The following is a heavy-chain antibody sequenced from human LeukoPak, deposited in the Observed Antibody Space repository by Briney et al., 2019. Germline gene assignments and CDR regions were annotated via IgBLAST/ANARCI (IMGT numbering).Heavy chain of an antibody. J-gene: IGHJ4*02. Sequence: GGSLRLSCAASGFTFRSYWMTWVRQAPGKELEWVASINQDGSEHYYVDSVKGRSTISRDNAKNSLHLQMNSLRAEDTAVYYCARSIVLAGISGRWGQGTLVTVSS. CDR3: ARSIVLAGISGR. CDR1: GFTFRSYW. CDR2: INQDGSEH. V-gene: IGHV3-7*01. D-gene: IGHD6-6*01.